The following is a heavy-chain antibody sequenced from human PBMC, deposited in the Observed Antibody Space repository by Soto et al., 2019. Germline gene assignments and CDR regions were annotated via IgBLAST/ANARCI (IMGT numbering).Heavy chain of an antibody. CDR3: ARGGTTSLDY. V-gene: IGHV1-2*02. Sequence: GASVKVSCKASGGTFSSYAISWVRHAPGQGLEWMGWINPNSGGPISAQKFQGRVTMTRDTSISTAYLELSRLRSDDTAVYYCARGGTTSLDYWGQGTQVTVSS. CDR2: INPNSGGP. D-gene: IGHD1-1*01. CDR1: GGTFSSYA. J-gene: IGHJ4*02.